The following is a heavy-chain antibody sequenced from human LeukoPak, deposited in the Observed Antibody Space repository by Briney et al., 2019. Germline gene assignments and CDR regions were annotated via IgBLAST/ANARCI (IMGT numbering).Heavy chain of an antibody. CDR2: ISGSGGST. CDR3: AKGRLYVAGFDY. CDR1: GFTFSSYA. J-gene: IGHJ4*02. Sequence: GGSLRLSCAASGFTFSSYAMSWVRQAPGKGLEWVSAISGSGGSTYYADSVKGRFTISRDNFKNTLYLQMSSLRAEDTAVYHCAKGRLYVAGFDYWGQDMLVPVSS. D-gene: IGHD6-19*01. V-gene: IGHV3-23*01.